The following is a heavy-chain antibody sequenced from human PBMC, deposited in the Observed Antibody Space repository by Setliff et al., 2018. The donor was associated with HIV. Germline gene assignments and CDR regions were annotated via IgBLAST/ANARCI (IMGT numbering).Heavy chain of an antibody. CDR2: INAGNGNT. Sequence: EASVKVSCKASGYAFTGYYMHWVRQAPGQRLEWLGWINAGNGNTEYSQNFQGRVTISRDTSASTAYMELSSLRSEDTAVYYCARTPGTIWGYDYWGQGTLVTVSS. D-gene: IGHD3-9*01. CDR1: GYAFTGYY. V-gene: IGHV1-3*01. CDR3: ARTPGTIWGYDY. J-gene: IGHJ4*02.